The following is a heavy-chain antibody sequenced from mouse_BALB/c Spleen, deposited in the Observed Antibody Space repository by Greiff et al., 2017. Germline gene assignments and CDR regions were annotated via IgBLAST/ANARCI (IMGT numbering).Heavy chain of an antibody. J-gene: IGHJ4*01. D-gene: IGHD2-1*01. CDR1: GYSITSDYA. CDR3: ASYGNYGMDY. V-gene: IGHV3-2*02. CDR2: ISYSGST. Sequence: EVQLQESGPGLVKPSQSLSLTCTVTGYSITSDYAWNWIRQFPGNKLEWMGYISYSGSTSYNPSLKSRISITRDTSKNQFFLQLNSVTTEDTATYYCASYGNYGMDYWGQGTSVTVSS.